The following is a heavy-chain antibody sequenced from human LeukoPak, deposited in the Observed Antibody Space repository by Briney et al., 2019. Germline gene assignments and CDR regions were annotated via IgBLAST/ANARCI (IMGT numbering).Heavy chain of an antibody. D-gene: IGHD3-22*01. V-gene: IGHV3-23*01. J-gene: IGHJ4*02. CDR2: LTGSGATT. Sequence: GGSLRLSCAASGFTFSSYAMSWVRQAPGKGLEWVSTLTGSGATTYYADSVKGRFTISRDNSKNTLYLQMNSLGAEDTAVYYCAKDTYSSGSIWGQGTLVTVSS. CDR1: GFTFSSYA. CDR3: AKDTYSSGSI.